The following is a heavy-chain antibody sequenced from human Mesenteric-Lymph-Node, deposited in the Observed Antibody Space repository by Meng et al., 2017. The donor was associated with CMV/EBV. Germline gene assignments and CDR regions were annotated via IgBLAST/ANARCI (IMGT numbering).Heavy chain of an antibody. V-gene: IGHV3-74*01. CDR2: VDSDGSST. CDR3: AKDRGGGSGWALDY. J-gene: IGHJ4*02. D-gene: IGHD6-19*01. Sequence: GGSLRLSCAASGFTVSSYWMHWVRQVPGKGLVWVSRVDSDGSSTSYVDSVRGRFTISKDNAKNTLYLQMNSLRVEDTATYYCAKDRGGGSGWALDYWGQGALVTVSS. CDR1: GFTVSSYW.